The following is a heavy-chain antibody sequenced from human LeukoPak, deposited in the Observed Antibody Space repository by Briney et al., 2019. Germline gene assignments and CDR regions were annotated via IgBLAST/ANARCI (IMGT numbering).Heavy chain of an antibody. CDR2: IRSKANSYAT. Sequence: GGSLRLSCAASGFTFSGSAMHWVRQAFGKGLEWVGRIRSKANSYATAYAASVKGRFTISRDDSKNTAYLQMNSLKTEDTAVYYCARSPPLNYYDSSGYDYFDYWGQGTLVTVSS. J-gene: IGHJ4*02. V-gene: IGHV3-73*01. CDR1: GFTFSGSA. D-gene: IGHD3-22*01. CDR3: ARSPPLNYYDSSGYDYFDY.